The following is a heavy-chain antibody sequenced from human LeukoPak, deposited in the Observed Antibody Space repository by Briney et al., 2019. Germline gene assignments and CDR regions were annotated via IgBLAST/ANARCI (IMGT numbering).Heavy chain of an antibody. Sequence: LSLTCTVSGGSIRSYYWSWIRQPPGKGLEWVSYISSSGSTIYYADSVKGRFTISRDNAKNSLYLQMNSLRAEDTAVYYCAGGYSYGGWDYWGQGTLVTVSS. CDR3: AGGYSYGGWDY. CDR1: GGSIRSYY. J-gene: IGHJ4*02. CDR2: ISSSGSTI. D-gene: IGHD5-18*01. V-gene: IGHV3-11*04.